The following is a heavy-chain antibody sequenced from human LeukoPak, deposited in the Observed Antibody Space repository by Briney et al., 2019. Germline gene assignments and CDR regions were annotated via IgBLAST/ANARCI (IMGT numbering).Heavy chain of an antibody. Sequence: GASVKVSCKVSGYTLAELSMHWVRQAPGKGLEWMGGFDPEDGETIYAQKFQGGVTMTEDTSTDTAYMELSSLRSEDTAVYYCATGSLKYYDILTGGGFDPWGQGTLVTVSS. CDR2: FDPEDGET. D-gene: IGHD3-9*01. CDR1: GYTLAELS. V-gene: IGHV1-24*01. J-gene: IGHJ5*02. CDR3: ATGSLKYYDILTGGGFDP.